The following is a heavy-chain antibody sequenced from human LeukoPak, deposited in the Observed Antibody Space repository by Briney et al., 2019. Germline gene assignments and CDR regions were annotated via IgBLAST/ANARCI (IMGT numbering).Heavy chain of an antibody. CDR3: ARGDYYYDSSGYPGH. CDR1: GFTFSSYA. J-gene: IGHJ4*02. CDR2: IWYDGNTK. D-gene: IGHD3-22*01. Sequence: GGSLRLSCAASGFTFSSYAMSWVRQAPGKGLEWVAVIWYDGNTKYYADSVKGRFTISRDNSKNTLYPQMNSLRAEDTAVYYCARGDYYYDSSGYPGHWGQGTLVTVSS. V-gene: IGHV3-33*08.